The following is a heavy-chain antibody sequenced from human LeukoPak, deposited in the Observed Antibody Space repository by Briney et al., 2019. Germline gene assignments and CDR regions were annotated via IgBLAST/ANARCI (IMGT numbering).Heavy chain of an antibody. J-gene: IGHJ6*02. V-gene: IGHV1-69*04. CDR2: IIPVLNIT. D-gene: IGHD5-18*01. CDR3: AKDQGLTAPPPYGLDV. Sequence: GSSVNVSCKTSGGTFSSSAITWVRQAPGQGLEWMGRIIPVLNITTYAQKFQGRVTITADTSTSTVYMELSGLRSEETAVYYCAKDQGLTAPPPYGLDVWGQGTTVIVTS. CDR1: GGTFSSSA.